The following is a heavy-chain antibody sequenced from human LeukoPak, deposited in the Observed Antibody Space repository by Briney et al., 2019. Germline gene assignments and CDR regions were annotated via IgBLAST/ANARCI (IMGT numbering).Heavy chain of an antibody. CDR2: IRQEGSEK. CDR1: GFTFSNYW. D-gene: IGHD6-13*01. Sequence: SGGSLRLSCAASGFTFSNYWMTWVRQAPGKGLEWVANIRQEGSEKYYVDSVKGRFTISRDNAKNSLYLQMNSLRAEDTALYYCAKAIAAAGTSWFDPWGQGTLVTVSS. V-gene: IGHV3-7*03. CDR3: AKAIAAAGTSWFDP. J-gene: IGHJ5*02.